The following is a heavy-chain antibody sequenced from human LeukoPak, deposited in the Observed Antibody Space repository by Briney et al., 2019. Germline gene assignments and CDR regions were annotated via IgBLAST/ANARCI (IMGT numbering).Heavy chain of an antibody. D-gene: IGHD3-10*01. CDR2: IYTSGST. CDR1: GGSISSYY. Sequence: SETLSLTCTVSGGSISSYYWSWIRQPAGKGLEWIGRIYTSGSTNYNPSLKSRATISVDTSKNQFSLKLSSVTAADTAVYYCAREPMVRGVISFDYWGQGTLVTVSS. CDR3: AREPMVRGVISFDY. V-gene: IGHV4-4*07. J-gene: IGHJ4*02.